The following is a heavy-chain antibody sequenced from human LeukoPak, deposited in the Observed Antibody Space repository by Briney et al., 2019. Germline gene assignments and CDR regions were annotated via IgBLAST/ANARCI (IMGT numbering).Heavy chain of an antibody. Sequence: GGSLRLSCAASGFTFSSYAMSWVRQASGKGLEWVSAISGSGGSTYYADSVKGRFTISRDNSKNTLYLQMNSLRAEDTAVYYCASGRYCSSTSCWTYFDYWGQGTLVTVSS. CDR1: GFTFSSYA. CDR2: ISGSGGST. J-gene: IGHJ4*02. V-gene: IGHV3-23*01. CDR3: ASGRYCSSTSCWTYFDY. D-gene: IGHD2-2*01.